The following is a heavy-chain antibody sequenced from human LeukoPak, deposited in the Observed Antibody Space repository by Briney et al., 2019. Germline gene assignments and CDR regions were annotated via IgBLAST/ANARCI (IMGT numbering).Heavy chain of an antibody. CDR3: ATWDISGAYRAFHI. CDR1: GGTFSSYA. D-gene: IGHD1-26*01. V-gene: IGHV1-69*13. Sequence: ASVKVSCKASGGTFSSYAISWVRQAPGQGLEWMGGIIPIFGTANYAQKFQGRVTITADESTSTAYMELSSLRSEDTAVYYCATWDISGAYRAFHIWGQGTVVTVSS. CDR2: IIPIFGTA. J-gene: IGHJ3*02.